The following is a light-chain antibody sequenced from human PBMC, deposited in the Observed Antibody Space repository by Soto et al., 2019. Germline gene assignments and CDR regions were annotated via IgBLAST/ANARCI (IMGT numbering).Light chain of an antibody. CDR1: QSVRSN. CDR2: GAS. Sequence: EMVMTQSPATLSVSPGERATLSCRASQSVRSNLAWYQQKPGQAPRLLIYGASTRATGIPARFSGSGSGTEFTLTFSRLEPEDFAVYYCQQFSSYPLTFGGGTKVDIK. V-gene: IGKV3-15*01. CDR3: QQFSSYPLT. J-gene: IGKJ4*01.